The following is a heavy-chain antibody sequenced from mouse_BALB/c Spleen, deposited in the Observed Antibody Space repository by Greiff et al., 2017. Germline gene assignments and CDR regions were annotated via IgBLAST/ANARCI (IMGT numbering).Heavy chain of an antibody. CDR3: ARIEGSLLRLPYYAMDY. CDR2: IWWDDDK. Sequence: QVTLKESGPGILQPSQTLSLTCSFSGFSLSTSGMGVGWLRQPSGKGLEWLAHIWWDDDKRYNPALKSRLTISKDTSSNQVFLKIASVDTAGTATYYCARIEGSLLRLPYYAMDYWGQGTSVTVSS. V-gene: IGHV8-8*01. J-gene: IGHJ4*01. CDR1: GFSLSTSGMG. D-gene: IGHD1-2*01.